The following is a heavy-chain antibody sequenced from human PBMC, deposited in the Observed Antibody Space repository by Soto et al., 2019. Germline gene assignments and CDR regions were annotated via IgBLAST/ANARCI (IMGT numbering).Heavy chain of an antibody. V-gene: IGHV5-51*01. CDR3: ASSIGTYYDFWSGYQTPYYYYYGMDV. Sequence: WVRQMPGKGLEWMGIIYPGDSDTRYSPSFQGQVTISADKSISTAYLQWSSLKASDTAMYYCASSIGTYYDFWSGYQTPYYYYYGMDVWGQGTTVTVSS. CDR2: IYPGDSDT. D-gene: IGHD3-3*01. J-gene: IGHJ6*02.